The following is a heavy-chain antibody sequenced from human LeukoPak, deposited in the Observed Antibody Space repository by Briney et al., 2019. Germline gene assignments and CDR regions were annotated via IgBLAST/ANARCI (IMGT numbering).Heavy chain of an antibody. CDR1: GFTVSSNY. V-gene: IGHV3-53*01. CDR2: IYSGGST. J-gene: IGHJ4*02. CDR3: ARYSYGSEYFDY. D-gene: IGHD5-18*01. Sequence: GGSLRLSCAACGFTVSSNYMSWVRQAPGKGLEWVSVIYSGGSTYYADSVKGRFTISRDNSKNTLYLQMNSLRAEDTAVYYCARYSYGSEYFDYWGQGTLVTVSS.